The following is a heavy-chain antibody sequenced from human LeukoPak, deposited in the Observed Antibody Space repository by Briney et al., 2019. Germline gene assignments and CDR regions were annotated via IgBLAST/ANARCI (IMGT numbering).Heavy chain of an antibody. CDR1: GFTFDDYG. V-gene: IGHV3-23*01. D-gene: IGHD1-1*01. J-gene: IGHJ3*02. Sequence: PGGSLRLSCAASGFTFDDYGMSWVRQAPGKGLEWGSAISDSGGVTKYADSVKGRFTISRDNSKNTLYLQMDSLRAEDTAVYYCARSRPATGTSRHPFDIWGQGTVVTVSS. CDR3: ARSRPATGTSRHPFDI. CDR2: ISDSGGVT.